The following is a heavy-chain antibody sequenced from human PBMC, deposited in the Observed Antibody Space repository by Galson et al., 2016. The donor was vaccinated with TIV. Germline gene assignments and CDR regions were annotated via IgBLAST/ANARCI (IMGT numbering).Heavy chain of an antibody. CDR2: INPKNGAT. CDR1: GYTFSHYY. D-gene: IGHD2-2*01. V-gene: IGHV1-2*05. J-gene: IGHJ6*02. CDR3: ARERGPGLCDDSSCYGYSGMDV. Sequence: SVKVSCKASGYTFSHYYLHWVRQAPGQGLEWMGRINPKNGATDYALKFQGRVTMTRDTSISIAYMELSSLRSDDTVVYYCARERGPGLCDDSSCYGYSGMDVWGQGTTVTVSS.